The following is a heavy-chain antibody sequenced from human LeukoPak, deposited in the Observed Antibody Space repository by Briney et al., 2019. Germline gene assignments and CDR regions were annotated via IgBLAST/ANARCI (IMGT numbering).Heavy chain of an antibody. J-gene: IGHJ4*02. CDR3: AKPYGDYFFDY. D-gene: IGHD4-17*01. V-gene: IGHV3-23*01. CDR1: GFTFSSYA. CDR2: ISGST. Sequence: PGGSLRLSCAASGFTFSSYAMSWVRQAPGKGLEWVSTISGSTYYADSVKGRFTISRDNSNNTLYLQMNSLRADDTAVYYCAKPYGDYFFDYWGQGTLVTVSS.